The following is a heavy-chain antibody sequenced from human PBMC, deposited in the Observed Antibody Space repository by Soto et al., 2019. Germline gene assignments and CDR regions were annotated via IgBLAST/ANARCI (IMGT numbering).Heavy chain of an antibody. CDR2: ISSGGFTF. J-gene: IGHJ6*02. D-gene: IGHD2-2*01. V-gene: IGHV3-11*01. CDR3: ATGIVPATKWGYYSYGLDV. Sequence: GGSLRLSCAASDSTIRRYAMSWVRQAPGKGLEWVSYISSGGFTFYHADSVKGRFTTSWDKAKNSLYLQMNTLSAEDTAVYYCATGIVPATKWGYYSYGLDVWGQGTTVTVSS. CDR1: DSTIRRYA.